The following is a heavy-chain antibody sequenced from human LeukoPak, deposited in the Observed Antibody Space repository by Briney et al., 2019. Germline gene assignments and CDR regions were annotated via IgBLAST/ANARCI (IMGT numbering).Heavy chain of an antibody. CDR3: ARALDIGSSGYLFDY. Sequence: ASVKVSCKASGYTFTSYYIHWVRQAPGPGLEWMGIINPSGGSTTYAQKFQGRVTMTRDTSTSTVHMELGSLRSEDTAVNYCARALDIGSSGYLFDYWGQGTLVTVSS. D-gene: IGHD3-22*01. CDR1: GYTFTSYY. CDR2: INPSGGST. V-gene: IGHV1-46*01. J-gene: IGHJ4*02.